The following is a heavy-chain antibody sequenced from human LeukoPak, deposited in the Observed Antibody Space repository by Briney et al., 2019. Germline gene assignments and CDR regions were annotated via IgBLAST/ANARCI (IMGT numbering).Heavy chain of an antibody. CDR1: GFTVSSNY. D-gene: IGHD3-10*01. Sequence: PGGSLRLSCAASGFTVSSNYMSWVRQAPGKGLEWVSAISGSGGSTYYADSVKGRFTISRDNSKNTLYLQMNSLRAEDTAVYYCAKALKMSYSGLDYWGQGTLVTVSS. V-gene: IGHV3-23*01. CDR2: ISGSGGST. CDR3: AKALKMSYSGLDY. J-gene: IGHJ4*02.